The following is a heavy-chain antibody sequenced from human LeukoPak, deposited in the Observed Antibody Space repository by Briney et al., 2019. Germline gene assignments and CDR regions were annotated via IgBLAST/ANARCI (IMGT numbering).Heavy chain of an antibody. D-gene: IGHD5-18*01. CDR1: GYSISSGYY. J-gene: IGHJ4*02. CDR2: IYHSGST. V-gene: IGHV4-38-2*02. CDR3: ARGYSYGYARYFDY. Sequence: ETLSLTCTVSGYSISSGYYWGWIRQPPGKGLEWIGSIYHSGSTYYNPSLKSRVTLSVDTSKNQFSLKLSSVTAADTAVYYCARGYSYGYARYFDYWGQGTLVTVSS.